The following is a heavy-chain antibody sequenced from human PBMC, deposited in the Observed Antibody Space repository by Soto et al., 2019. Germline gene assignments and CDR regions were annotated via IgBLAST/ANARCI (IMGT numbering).Heavy chain of an antibody. CDR2: IFPGDSDT. D-gene: IGHD2-8*02. Sequence: PGESLKISCKGSGYNFANFWIGWVRQMPGKGLEWIGMIFPGDSDTKNSPSLEGQITMSVDKSDSSAYLQWRSLKASDTAIYYCAAGYSTGLDAFDIWGQGTMVTVSS. CDR1: GYNFANFW. J-gene: IGHJ3*02. V-gene: IGHV5-51*01. CDR3: AAGYSTGLDAFDI.